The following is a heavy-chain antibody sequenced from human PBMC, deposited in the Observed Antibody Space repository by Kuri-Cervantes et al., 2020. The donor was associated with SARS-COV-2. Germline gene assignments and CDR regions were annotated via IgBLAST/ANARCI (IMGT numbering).Heavy chain of an antibody. CDR1: GFTFSSYW. CDR3: ARGYVNCSGGSCYSIHYYYGMDV. D-gene: IGHD2-15*01. V-gene: IGHV3-7*02. Sequence: GESLKISCAASGFTFSSYWMSWVRQAPGKGLEWVANIKQDGSEKYYVDSGKGRFTISRDNSKNTLYLLMNSLRAEGTAVYYCARGYVNCSGGSCYSIHYYYGMDVWGQGTTVTVSS. J-gene: IGHJ6*02. CDR2: IKQDGSEK.